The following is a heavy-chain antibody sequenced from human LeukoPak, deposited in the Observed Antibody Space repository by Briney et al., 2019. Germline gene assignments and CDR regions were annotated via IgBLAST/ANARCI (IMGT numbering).Heavy chain of an antibody. D-gene: IGHD1-1*01. Sequence: SETLSLTCDVSGASISRGSWRSWVRQPPGKGLEWIGEFSHSGITNFNPSLKSRVTISVDKSRNQFSLNLISVTAADTAVYFCARNGGHNQEHWGQGTLVTVSS. CDR2: FSHSGIT. CDR3: ARNGGHNQEH. V-gene: IGHV4-4*02. J-gene: IGHJ4*02. CDR1: GASISRGSW.